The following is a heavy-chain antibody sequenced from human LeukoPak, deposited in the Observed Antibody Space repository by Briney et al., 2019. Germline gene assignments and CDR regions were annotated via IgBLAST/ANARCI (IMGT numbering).Heavy chain of an antibody. CDR3: ARDSVYCSSTSCYPDY. V-gene: IGHV1-2*02. CDR2: INPNSGGT. J-gene: IGHJ4*02. D-gene: IGHD2-2*01. Sequence: ASVKVSCKASGYTFTGYYMHWVRQAPGQGLEWMGWINPNSGGTNYAQKFQGRVTMTRDTSISTAYMELSRLRSDDTAVYYCARDSVYCSSTSCYPDYWGQGTLVTVSS. CDR1: GYTFTGYY.